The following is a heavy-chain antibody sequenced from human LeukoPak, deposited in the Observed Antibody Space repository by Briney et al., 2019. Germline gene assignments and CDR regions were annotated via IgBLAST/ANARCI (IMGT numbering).Heavy chain of an antibody. D-gene: IGHD2-21*01. CDR1: GFTFSTYW. J-gene: IGHJ3*01. CDR3: ARLMKHMREDVYDV. CDR2: ISGTGLSK. Sequence: GGSLRLSCSASGFTFSTYWISWVRQAPGKGLEWVSFISGTGLSKYYVDSVKGRFTISRDNSKNMMYLQMDSLRAGDTARYHCARLMKHMREDVYDVWGQGTVVIVSS. V-gene: IGHV3-23*01.